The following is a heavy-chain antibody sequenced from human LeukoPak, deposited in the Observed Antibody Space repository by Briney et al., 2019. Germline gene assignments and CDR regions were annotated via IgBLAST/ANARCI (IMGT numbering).Heavy chain of an antibody. CDR1: GGSISSGGYS. CDR3: ARAGSNGFDY. D-gene: IGHD3-10*01. V-gene: IGHV4-30-2*01. Sequence: SQTLSLTCAVSGGSISSGGYSWSWIRQPPGKGLEWIGYIYHSGSTYYNPSLKSRVTISVDRPKNQFSLKLSSVTAADTAVYYCARAGSNGFDYWGQGTLVTVSS. J-gene: IGHJ4*02. CDR2: IYHSGST.